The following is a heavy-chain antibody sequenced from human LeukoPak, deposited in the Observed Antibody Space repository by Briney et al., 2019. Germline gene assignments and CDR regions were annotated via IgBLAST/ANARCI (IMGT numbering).Heavy chain of an antibody. CDR2: INGNGGGS. D-gene: IGHD6-19*01. CDR3: AKDPSIAVAGYFDY. Sequence: TGGSLRLSCAASGFTFSDHAMSWVRQAPAKGLEWVSSINGNGGGSYYIDSVKGRFTVSRDNSENALYLQMNSLRAEDTAVYYCAKDPSIAVAGYFDYWGQGTLVTVSS. J-gene: IGHJ4*02. CDR1: GFTFSDHA. V-gene: IGHV3-23*01.